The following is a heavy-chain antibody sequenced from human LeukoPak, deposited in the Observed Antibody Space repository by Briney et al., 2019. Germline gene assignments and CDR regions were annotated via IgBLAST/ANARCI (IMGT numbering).Heavy chain of an antibody. CDR2: ISSSGSTI. J-gene: IGHJ6*02. V-gene: IGHV3-11*01. D-gene: IGHD6-13*01. CDR1: GGSISSYY. CDR3: ARDKPPLYSSSWYYGMDV. Sequence: LSLTCTVSGGSISSYYWSWIRQAPGKGLEWVSYISSSGSTIYYADSVKGRFTISRDNAKNSLYLQMNSLRAEDTAVYYCARDKPPLYSSSWYYGMDVWGQGTTVTVSS.